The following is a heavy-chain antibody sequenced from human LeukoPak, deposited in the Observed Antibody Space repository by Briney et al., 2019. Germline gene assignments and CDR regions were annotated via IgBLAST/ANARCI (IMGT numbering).Heavy chain of an antibody. J-gene: IGHJ4*02. D-gene: IGHD3-22*01. CDR3: ARDDSSGYHY. Sequence: ASVTVSCKASGYTSTSYGISWVRQAPGQGLEWMGWISAYNGNTNYAQKLQGRDTMTTDTSTSTAYMELRSLRSDDTAVYYRARDDSSGYHYWGQGTLVTVSS. CDR2: ISAYNGNT. CDR1: GYTSTSYG. V-gene: IGHV1-18*01.